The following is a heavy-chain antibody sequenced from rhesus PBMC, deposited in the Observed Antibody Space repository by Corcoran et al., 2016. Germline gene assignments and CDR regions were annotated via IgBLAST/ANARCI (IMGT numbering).Heavy chain of an antibody. CDR3: VTTGSTFDY. CDR1: GAFISGHSY. J-gene: IGHJ4*01. Sequence: QVQLQESGPGLVKPSETPSLTCDVSGAFISGHSYYTSILQPPGKGLEMFGNIYGSGGGTNYKPSLKNRVTSSIGTSKTQFSLKLSSVTAAETALYYCVTTGSTFDYWAQGVLVTVSS. D-gene: IGHD3-34*01. V-gene: IGHV4-106*01. CDR2: IYGSGGGT.